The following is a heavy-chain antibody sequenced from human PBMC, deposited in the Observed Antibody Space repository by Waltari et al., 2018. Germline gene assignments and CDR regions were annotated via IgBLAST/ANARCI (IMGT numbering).Heavy chain of an antibody. J-gene: IGHJ6*03. Sequence: QVQLVESGGGVVQPGRSLRLSCAASGFTFSSYGMHWVRQAPGKGLEWVAVISYDGSNKYYADSVKGRFTISRDNSKNTLYLQMNSLRAEDTAVYYCAKALRYYYYMDVWGKGTTVTVSS. CDR3: AKALRYYYYMDV. V-gene: IGHV3-30*18. CDR2: ISYDGSNK. CDR1: GFTFSSYG. D-gene: IGHD3-16*01.